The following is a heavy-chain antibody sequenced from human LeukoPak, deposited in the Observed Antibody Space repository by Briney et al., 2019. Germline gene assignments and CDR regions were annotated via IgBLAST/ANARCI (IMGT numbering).Heavy chain of an antibody. Sequence: GGSLRLSCAAPGFTFSSYGMHWVRQAPGKGLEWVAFIRYDGSNKYYADSVKGRFTISRDNSKNTLYLQMNSLRAEDTAVYYCAKDRGYCSGGSCYYFDYWGQGTLVTVSS. D-gene: IGHD2-15*01. CDR1: GFTFSSYG. J-gene: IGHJ4*02. CDR3: AKDRGYCSGGSCYYFDY. CDR2: IRYDGSNK. V-gene: IGHV3-30*02.